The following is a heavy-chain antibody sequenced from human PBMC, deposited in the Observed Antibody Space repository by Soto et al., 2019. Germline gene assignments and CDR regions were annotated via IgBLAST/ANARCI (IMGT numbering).Heavy chain of an antibody. CDR2: IKNKANDYAT. CDR3: TRLSEGAYYHYGMNV. J-gene: IGHJ6*02. CDR1: GFTFSDYA. D-gene: IGHD1-26*01. V-gene: IGHV3-73*01. Sequence: PGGSLRLSCAGSGFTFSDYAIHWVRQASGRGLEWVGRIKNKANDYATASAASLRGRFTVSRDDSTNTAYLHMNSLETDDTAIYYRTRLSEGAYYHYGMNVWGQGTTVTVSS.